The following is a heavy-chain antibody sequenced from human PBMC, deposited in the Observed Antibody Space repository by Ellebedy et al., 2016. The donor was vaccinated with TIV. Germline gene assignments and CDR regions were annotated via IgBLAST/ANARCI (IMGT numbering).Heavy chain of an antibody. D-gene: IGHD1-7*01. J-gene: IGHJ5*02. V-gene: IGHV1-24*01. Sequence: ASVKVSXKVSGYTLSELSIHWVRQAPGKGFQWVGSFDPEEGETIYAQMFQGRVTMTTDTSTSTAYMELRSLRSDDTAVYYCAVELWPSTPWFDPWGQGTLVTVSS. CDR3: AVELWPSTPWFDP. CDR1: GYTLSELS. CDR2: FDPEEGET.